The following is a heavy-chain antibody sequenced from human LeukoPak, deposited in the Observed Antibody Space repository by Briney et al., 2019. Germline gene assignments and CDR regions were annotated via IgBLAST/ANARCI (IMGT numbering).Heavy chain of an antibody. CDR2: IIPILGIA. D-gene: IGHD6-19*01. V-gene: IGHV1-69*04. CDR3: ARDAGGIAVASYYFDY. Sequence: ASVKVSRKASGGTFSSYAISWVRQAPGQGLEWMGRIIPILGIANYAQKFQGRVTITADKSTSTAYLELSSLRSEDTAVYYCARDAGGIAVASYYFDYWGQGTLVTVSS. CDR1: GGTFSSYA. J-gene: IGHJ4*02.